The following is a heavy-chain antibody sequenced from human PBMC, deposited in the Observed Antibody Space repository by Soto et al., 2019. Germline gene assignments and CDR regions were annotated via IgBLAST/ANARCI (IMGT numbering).Heavy chain of an antibody. CDR2: ISSSSSTI. D-gene: IGHD2-2*01. Sequence: GGSLRLSCAASGFTFSSYSMNWVRQAPGKGLEWVSYISSSSSTIYYADSVKGRFTISRDNAKNSLYLQMNSLRAEDTAVYYCARDRNLYCSSTSCYFPYYGSGSDDAFDIWGQGTMVTVSS. CDR1: GFTFSSYS. J-gene: IGHJ3*02. CDR3: ARDRNLYCSSTSCYFPYYGSGSDDAFDI. V-gene: IGHV3-48*01.